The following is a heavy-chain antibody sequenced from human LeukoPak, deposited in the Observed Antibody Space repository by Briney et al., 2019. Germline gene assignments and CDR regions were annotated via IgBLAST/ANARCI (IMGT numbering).Heavy chain of an antibody. CDR2: ISSSSSNI. CDR3: ANSGWVIQTTDAFDI. D-gene: IGHD1/OR15-1a*01. V-gene: IGHV3-21*01. CDR1: GFTFSSCS. J-gene: IGHJ3*02. Sequence: GGSLRLSCAASGFTFSSCSMNWVRQAPGKGLEWVSSISSSSSNIYYADSVKGRFTISRDNAKNSLYLQMNSLRAEDTAVYYCANSGWVIQTTDAFDIWGQGTVVTVSS.